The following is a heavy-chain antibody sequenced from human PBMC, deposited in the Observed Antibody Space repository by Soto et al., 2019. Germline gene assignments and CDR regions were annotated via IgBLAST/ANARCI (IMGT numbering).Heavy chain of an antibody. J-gene: IGHJ6*02. V-gene: IGHV1-8*01. D-gene: IGHD6-13*01. CDR2: MNPNSGNT. CDR1: GYTFTSYD. CDR3: ARDYSSSWSFPYYYYYYGMDV. Sequence: ASVKVSGKASGYTFTSYDINWVRQATGQGLEWMGWMNPNSGNTGYAQKFQGRVTMTRNTSISTAYMELSSLRSEDTAVYYCARDYSSSWSFPYYYYYYGMDVWGQGTTVTVSS.